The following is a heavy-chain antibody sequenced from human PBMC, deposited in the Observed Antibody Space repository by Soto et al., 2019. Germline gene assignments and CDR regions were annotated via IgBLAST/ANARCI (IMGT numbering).Heavy chain of an antibody. CDR3: ARVQSGYDFAY. V-gene: IGHV1-18*01. D-gene: IGHD5-12*01. CDR1: GYTFTSNG. J-gene: IGHJ4*02. Sequence: QVQLVQSGAEVKKPGASVKVSCKASGYTFTSNGINWVRQAPGQGLEWMGWISAYNGNTHYAQKLQGRVTMTTDTSTSTADMELRSLRSDDTAVYYCARVQSGYDFAYWGQGTLVTVSS. CDR2: ISAYNGNT.